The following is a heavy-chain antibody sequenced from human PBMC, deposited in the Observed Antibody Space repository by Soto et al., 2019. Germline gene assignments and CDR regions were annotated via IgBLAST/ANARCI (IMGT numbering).Heavy chain of an antibody. J-gene: IGHJ6*02. CDR1: GFTFSSYA. CDR2: ISGSGDTT. CDR3: AKDKESSSWANYYYSMDV. Sequence: EVQLLESRGGLVQPGRSLRLSCAGSGFTFSSYAMSWVRQVPGKGLEWVSAISGSGDTTFYADSVKGRFTISSDNSKNTLYLQMNSLTTEDTATYYCAKDKESSSWANYYYSMDVWGQGTTVTVSS. V-gene: IGHV3-23*01. D-gene: IGHD6-13*01.